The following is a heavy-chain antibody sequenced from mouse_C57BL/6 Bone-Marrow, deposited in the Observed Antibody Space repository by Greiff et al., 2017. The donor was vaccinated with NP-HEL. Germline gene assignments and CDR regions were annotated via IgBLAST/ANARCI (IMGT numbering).Heavy chain of an antibody. D-gene: IGHD2-2*01. CDR3: ARINGYYFDY. Sequence: DVQLVESGGGLVKPGGSLKLSCAASGFTFSDYGMHWVRQAPEKGLEWVAYISSGSSTIYYADTVKGRFTISRDNAKNTLFLQMTSLRSEDTAMYYCARINGYYFDYWGQGTTLTVSS. CDR1: GFTFSDYG. V-gene: IGHV5-17*01. J-gene: IGHJ2*01. CDR2: ISSGSSTI.